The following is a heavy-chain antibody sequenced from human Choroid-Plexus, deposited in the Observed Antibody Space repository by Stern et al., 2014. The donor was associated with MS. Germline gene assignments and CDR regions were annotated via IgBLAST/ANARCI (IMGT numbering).Heavy chain of an antibody. CDR3: AKDRQYLTYFFDH. CDR2: VSYDGSNK. J-gene: IGHJ5*02. D-gene: IGHD2/OR15-2a*01. V-gene: IGHV3-30*18. Sequence: VHLVESGGGVVQPGRPLRLSCGASGFTFGSCAMHWVRQAPGKGLEGGAGVSYDGSNKYYADSVKGRFTISRDNSQNTLYMQMSSLRPEDTAVYYCAKDRQYLTYFFDHWGQGSLVTVSS. CDR1: GFTFGSCA.